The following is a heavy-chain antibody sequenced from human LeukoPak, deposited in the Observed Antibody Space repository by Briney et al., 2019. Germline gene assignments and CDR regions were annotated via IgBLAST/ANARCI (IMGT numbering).Heavy chain of an antibody. D-gene: IGHD6-13*01. CDR1: GFTFSSNA. J-gene: IGHJ5*02. CDR2: ISGSGGST. CDR3: AKGKQQLAHNWFDP. V-gene: IGHV3-23*01. Sequence: PGGSLRLSCAASGFTFSSNAMSWVRQAPGKGLEWVSVISGSGGSTYYADSVKGRFTISRDKSKNTLFLQMSSLRADDTAVYYCAKGKQQLAHNWFDPWGQGTLVTVSS.